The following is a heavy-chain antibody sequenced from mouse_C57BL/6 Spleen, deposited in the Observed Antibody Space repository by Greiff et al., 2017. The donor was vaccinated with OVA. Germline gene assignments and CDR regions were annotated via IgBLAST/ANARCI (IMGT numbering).Heavy chain of an antibody. V-gene: IGHV14-4*01. Sequence: VQLQQSGAELVRPGASVKLSCTASGFNIKDDYMHWVKQRPEQGLEWIGWIDPENGDTEYASKFQGKATITADTSSNTAYLQLSSLTSEDTAVYYCTRYYYGSRRYYYARDYWGQGTTLTVSS. J-gene: IGHJ4*01. D-gene: IGHD1-1*01. CDR3: TRYYYGSRRYYYARDY. CDR1: GFNIKDDY. CDR2: IDPENGDT.